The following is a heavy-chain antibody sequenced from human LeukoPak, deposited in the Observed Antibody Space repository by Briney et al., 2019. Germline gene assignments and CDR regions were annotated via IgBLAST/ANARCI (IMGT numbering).Heavy chain of an antibody. CDR3: AKDTARNYCDSSGLDY. V-gene: IGHV3-9*01. D-gene: IGHD3-22*01. J-gene: IGHJ4*02. CDR1: GFTFDDYA. CDR2: ISWNSGSI. Sequence: GGSLRPSCAASGFTFDDYAMHWVRQAPGKGLEWVSGISWNSGSIGYADSVKGRFTISRDNAKNSLYLQMNSLRAEDTALYYCAKDTARNYCDSSGLDYWGQGTLVTVSS.